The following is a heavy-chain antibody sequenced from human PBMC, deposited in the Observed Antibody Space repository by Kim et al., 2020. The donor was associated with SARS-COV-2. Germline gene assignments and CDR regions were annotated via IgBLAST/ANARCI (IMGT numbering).Heavy chain of an antibody. CDR2: T. V-gene: IGHV1-3*01. J-gene: IGHJ6*02. D-gene: IGHD1-26*01. Sequence: TKYSQKFQDRVTISRDTSASTAYMELSSLRAEDTAVDYCARVLGPNGMDVWGQGTTVTVSS. CDR3: ARVLGPNGMDV.